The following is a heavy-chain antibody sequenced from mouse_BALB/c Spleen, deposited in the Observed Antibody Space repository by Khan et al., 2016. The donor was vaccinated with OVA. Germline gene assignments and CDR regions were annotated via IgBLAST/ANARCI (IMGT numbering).Heavy chain of an antibody. D-gene: IGHD2-1*01. V-gene: IGHV5-9-4*01. J-gene: IGHJ4*01. CDR2: ISSGGSYT. CDR3: ARAYGNYGAMDY. CDR1: GFTLSSYA. Sequence: EVELVESGGGLVKPGGSLKLSCAASGFTLSSYAMSWVRQSPEKRLEWVAEISSGGSYTYYPDTVTGRFTISRDNAKNTLYLEMSSLRSEDTAMYYCARAYGNYGAMDYWGQGTSVTVSS.